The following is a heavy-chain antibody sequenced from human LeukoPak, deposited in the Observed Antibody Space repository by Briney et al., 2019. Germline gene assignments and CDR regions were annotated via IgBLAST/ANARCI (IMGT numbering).Heavy chain of an antibody. Sequence: SETLSLTCSVSGGSISSYCWSWIRQPPGKGLEWIGYIYYSGSTNYNPSLKRRVTISVDTSKNQFSLQLSSVTAADMAVYYCARGRVVLQADAFDVWGQGTMVTVSS. J-gene: IGHJ3*01. CDR1: GGSISSYC. CDR2: IYYSGST. V-gene: IGHV4-59*01. D-gene: IGHD3-10*02. CDR3: ARGRVVLQADAFDV.